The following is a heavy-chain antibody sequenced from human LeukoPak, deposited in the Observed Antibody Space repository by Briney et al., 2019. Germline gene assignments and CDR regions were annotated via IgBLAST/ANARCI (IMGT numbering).Heavy chain of an antibody. V-gene: IGHV3-11*01. D-gene: IGHD6-19*01. J-gene: IGHJ4*02. CDR2: ISSSGNTI. CDR3: AAGIAVIGQFDY. Sequence: PGGSLRLSCAASGFTFTDYYMNWIRLAPGKGLEWVSYISSSGNTIYYADSVKGRFTISRDNAKNSLYLRMNSLRAEDTAVYYCAAGIAVIGQFDYWGQGTLVTVSS. CDR1: GFTFTDYY.